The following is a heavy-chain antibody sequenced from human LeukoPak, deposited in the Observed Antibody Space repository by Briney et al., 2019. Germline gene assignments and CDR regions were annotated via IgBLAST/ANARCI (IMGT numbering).Heavy chain of an antibody. CDR1: GGSISSGGYS. CDR2: IYHSGST. CDR3: ARALIAADAFDI. V-gene: IGHV4-30-2*01. D-gene: IGHD6-13*01. Sequence: PSQTLSLTCAVSGGSISSGGYSWSWIRQPPGKGLEWIGYIYHSGSTYYNPSLKSRVTISVDRSKNQFSLKLSSVTAADTAVYYCARALIAADAFDIWGQGTMVTVSS. J-gene: IGHJ3*02.